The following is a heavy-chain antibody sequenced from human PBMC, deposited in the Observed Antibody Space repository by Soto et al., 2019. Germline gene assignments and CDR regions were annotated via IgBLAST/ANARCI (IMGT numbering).Heavy chain of an antibody. CDR3: ARVGHPGGNYGMDV. CDR1: GGSISSGDYY. CDR2: IYYSGSI. J-gene: IGHJ6*02. Sequence: QVQLQESGPGLVKPLQTLSLTCTVSGGSISSGDYYWSWIRHPPGKGLEWIGYIYYSGSIYYNPSLKSRVTISVDTSKNQFSLRLSSVTAADTAVYYCARVGHPGGNYGMDVWGQGTTVTVSS. V-gene: IGHV4-30-4*01. D-gene: IGHD3-16*01.